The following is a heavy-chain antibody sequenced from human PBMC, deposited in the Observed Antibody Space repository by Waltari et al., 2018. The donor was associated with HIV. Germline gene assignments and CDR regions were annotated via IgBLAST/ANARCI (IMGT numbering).Heavy chain of an antibody. V-gene: IGHV4-61*02. CDR2: INTNGGT. CDR1: GCSISCGSYY. J-gene: IGHJ5*01. D-gene: IGHD3-3*01. CDR3: ARARQTIFEVVRSRCDS. Sequence: QVQLQESGSGLVKPSQTLSLTCTVSGCSISCGSYYWRWIPRPAGEGLGWIGHINTNGGTYHNSSLKRHATRTVGTYKSQVSLELGYMTAGETAIYNWARARQTIFEVVRSRCDSWGQGTLVTVSS.